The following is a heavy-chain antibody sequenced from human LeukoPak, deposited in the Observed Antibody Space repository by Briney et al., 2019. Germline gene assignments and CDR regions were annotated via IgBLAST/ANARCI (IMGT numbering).Heavy chain of an antibody. Sequence: PGGSLRLSCAVSGFTLSSYDTHWVREAPGKGLECVAVIWYDGSNKHYAESVKRRFTISRDNSKNTLYLQMNRLRAEDTAVYYCARDPAIRIWFGELLKEPPLVPYGMDVWGHGTTVTVSS. CDR1: GFTLSSYD. V-gene: IGHV3-33*01. J-gene: IGHJ6*02. CDR2: IWYDGSNK. CDR3: ARDPAIRIWFGELLKEPPLVPYGMDV. D-gene: IGHD3-10*01.